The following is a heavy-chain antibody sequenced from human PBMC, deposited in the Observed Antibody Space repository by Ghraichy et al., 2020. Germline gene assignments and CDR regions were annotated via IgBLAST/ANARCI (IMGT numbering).Heavy chain of an antibody. Sequence: SETLSLTCAVYGGSFSGYYWSWIRQPPGKGLEWIGEINHSGSTNYNPSLKSRVTISVDTSKNQFSLKLSSVTAADTAVYYCARHRRPKYSSGWYFYYYYGMDVWGQGTTVTVSS. CDR2: INHSGST. CDR3: ARHRRPKYSSGWYFYYYYGMDV. V-gene: IGHV4-34*01. J-gene: IGHJ6*02. D-gene: IGHD6-19*01. CDR1: GGSFSGYY.